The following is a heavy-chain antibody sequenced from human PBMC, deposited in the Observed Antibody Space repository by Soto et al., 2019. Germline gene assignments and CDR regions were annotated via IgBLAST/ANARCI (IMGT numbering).Heavy chain of an antibody. CDR2: ISYSGNTK. CDR3: ARGTVYYDSSGWNFDY. V-gene: IGHV3-48*02. D-gene: IGHD3-22*01. CDR1: GFTFSSYS. Sequence: SLRLSCAASGFTFSSYSMNWVRQAPGKGLEWVSYISYSGNTKTYADSVKGRFTISRDNVKNSLFLQMNSLRDEDTAVYYCARGTVYYDSSGWNFDYWGQGTLVTVSS. J-gene: IGHJ4*02.